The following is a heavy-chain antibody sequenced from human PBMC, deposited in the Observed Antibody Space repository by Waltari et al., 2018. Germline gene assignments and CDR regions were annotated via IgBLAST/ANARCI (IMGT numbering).Heavy chain of an antibody. Sequence: QVQLVQSGAEVKKPGASVKVSCKASGYTFTSYAMHWVRQAPGQRLEWMGWINPGNGNTKYSQKFQGRVTITRDTSASTAYMELSSLRSEDTAVYYCARDFRGAYCGGDCYSVWGQGTLVTVSS. CDR2: INPGNGNT. CDR1: GYTFTSYA. D-gene: IGHD2-21*01. J-gene: IGHJ4*02. CDR3: ARDFRGAYCGGDCYSV. V-gene: IGHV1-3*01.